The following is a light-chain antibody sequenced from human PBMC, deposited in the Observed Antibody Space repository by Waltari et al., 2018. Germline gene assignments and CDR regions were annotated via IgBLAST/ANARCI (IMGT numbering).Light chain of an antibody. V-gene: IGKV3-15*01. CDR3: QQYNTWPPIT. J-gene: IGKJ5*01. CDR2: EAS. CDR1: QSVSSN. Sequence: EIVMTQSPATLSVSPGERATLSCRASQSVSSNLAWYQQKPGQTPRLLIYEASTRPTGIPARFSGSWSGTEFTLSISNLQSEDFAVYYCQQYNTWPPITFGQGTRLEIK.